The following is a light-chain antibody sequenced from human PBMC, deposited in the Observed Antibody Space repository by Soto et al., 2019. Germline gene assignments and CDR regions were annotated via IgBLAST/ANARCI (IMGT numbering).Light chain of an antibody. CDR3: QQYNTWPWT. J-gene: IGKJ1*01. V-gene: IGKV3-11*01. CDR1: QSVSSY. Sequence: ETVLTQSPATLSMSPGERAALSCRASQSVSSYLAWYQQKPGQAPRLLIYDASNRATGIPARFSGSGSGTDFTLTISSLQSEDFGVYYCQQYNTWPWTFGQGTKVDIK. CDR2: DAS.